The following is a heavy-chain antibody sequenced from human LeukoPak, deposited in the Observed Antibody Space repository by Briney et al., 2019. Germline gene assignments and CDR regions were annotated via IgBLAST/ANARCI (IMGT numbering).Heavy chain of an antibody. CDR1: GVTLSPYG. J-gene: IGHJ3*02. V-gene: IGHV3-30*03. D-gene: IGHD4-17*01. Sequence: GGSLRLSCAASGVTLSPYGMHWVRQAPGKGLEWVAVISYEGGTQHYADSVKGRFTISRDNSKNTLYLQMNSLRAEDTAVYYCARGDYGDYVSAFDIWGQGTMVTVSS. CDR3: ARGDYGDYVSAFDI. CDR2: ISYEGGTQ.